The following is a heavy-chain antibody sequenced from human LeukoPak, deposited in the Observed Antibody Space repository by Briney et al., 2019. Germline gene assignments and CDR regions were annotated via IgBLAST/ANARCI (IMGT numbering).Heavy chain of an antibody. CDR1: AYTFTSYY. Sequence: ASVKVSCNASAYTFTSYYMHWVRQAPRQGPEWMGIIKPSGGSTSYAQQFQGRVTMTRDTSTSTVYMELSSLRSEDTAVYYCALFCSVRSSTSCPDYWGQGTLVTVSS. D-gene: IGHD2-2*01. V-gene: IGHV1-46*01. CDR3: ALFCSVRSSTSCPDY. J-gene: IGHJ4*02. CDR2: IKPSGGST.